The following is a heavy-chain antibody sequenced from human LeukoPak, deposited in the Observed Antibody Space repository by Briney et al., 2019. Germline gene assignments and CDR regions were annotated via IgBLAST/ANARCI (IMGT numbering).Heavy chain of an antibody. CDR2: IYHSGST. Sequence: KTSETLSLTCTVSGGSISSSIYYWGWIRQPPGKGLEWIGSIYHSGSTYYNPPLKSRVTISVDTSKNQFSLKLSSVTAADTAVYYCGREGIAVAGAQLRSDYWGQGTLVTVSS. CDR1: GGSISSSIYY. J-gene: IGHJ4*02. CDR3: GREGIAVAGAQLRSDY. V-gene: IGHV4-39*07. D-gene: IGHD6-19*01.